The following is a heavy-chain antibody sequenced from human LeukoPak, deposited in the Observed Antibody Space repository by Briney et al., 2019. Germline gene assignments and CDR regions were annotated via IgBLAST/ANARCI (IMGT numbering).Heavy chain of an antibody. CDR1: GGSISRYY. CDR3: ARHESAVGALFY. CDR2: IYSSGST. Sequence: SETLSLTCTVSGGSISRYYWSWIRQPPGQGLEWIGYIYSSGSTNSNPSLKSRVTISVDTSKNQFSLRLASVTAADTAVYYCARHESAVGALFYRGQGTLVTVSS. V-gene: IGHV4-59*08. D-gene: IGHD1-26*01. J-gene: IGHJ4*02.